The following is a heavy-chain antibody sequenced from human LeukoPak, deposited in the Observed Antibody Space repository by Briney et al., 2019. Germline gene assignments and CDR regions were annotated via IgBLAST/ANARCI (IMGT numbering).Heavy chain of an antibody. Sequence: HPGGSLRLSCAASVFTFSSYWMSCVRQAPGKGLEWVANIKQDGSEKYYVDSVKGRFTISRDNTKNTLYLQMNSLRAEDTAVYYCARCNRDQKSGNYPDFWGQGTLVTVSS. CDR2: IKQDGSEK. D-gene: IGHD1-1*01. CDR1: VFTFSSYW. J-gene: IGHJ4*02. CDR3: ARCNRDQKSGNYPDF. V-gene: IGHV3-7*01.